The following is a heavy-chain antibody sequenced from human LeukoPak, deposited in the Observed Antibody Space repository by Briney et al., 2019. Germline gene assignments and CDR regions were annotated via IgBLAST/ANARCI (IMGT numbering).Heavy chain of an antibody. J-gene: IGHJ3*01. Sequence: GGSLRLSCAVSGFIFSDHYLDWVRQPPGRGLEWVGRSRIKTDGYITQYAASVTGRFTISRDESKNSLYLHMNSLRSEDTTVYFCVRGHNSFDLWGQGTMVTVSS. CDR1: GFIFSDHY. CDR2: SRIKTDGYIT. CDR3: VRGHNSFDL. D-gene: IGHD1-20*01. V-gene: IGHV3-72*01.